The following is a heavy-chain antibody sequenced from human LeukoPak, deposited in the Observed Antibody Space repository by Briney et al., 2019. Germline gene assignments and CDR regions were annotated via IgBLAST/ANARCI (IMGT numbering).Heavy chain of an antibody. CDR2: IYPGDSDT. CDR3: ARSAYSSDFFPFHY. D-gene: IGHD2-21*01. J-gene: IGHJ4*02. CDR1: GYSLTNYW. Sequence: PGESLKISCKGSGYSLTNYWIGWVRQMPGKGLEWMGIIYPGDSDTRYIPSFQGQVTISADKSISTAYLQWSSLKASDTAMYYCARSAYSSDFFPFHYWGQGTLVTVSS. V-gene: IGHV5-51*01.